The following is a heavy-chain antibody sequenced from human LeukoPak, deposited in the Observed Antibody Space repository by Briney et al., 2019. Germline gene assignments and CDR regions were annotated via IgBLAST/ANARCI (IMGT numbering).Heavy chain of an antibody. V-gene: IGHV3-7*01. D-gene: IGHD3-22*01. CDR1: GVYFSDCW. CDR2: IKQDGSEK. Sequence: GGSLRLSCAASGVYFSDCWMNWVRQAPGKGLEWVANIKQDGSEKYYVDSVKGRFTISRDKAKNSLYLQMNSLRAEDTAVYFCAGTRYYDSSGYPYYYYGMDVWGQGTTVTVSS. CDR3: AGTRYYDSSGYPYYYYGMDV. J-gene: IGHJ6*02.